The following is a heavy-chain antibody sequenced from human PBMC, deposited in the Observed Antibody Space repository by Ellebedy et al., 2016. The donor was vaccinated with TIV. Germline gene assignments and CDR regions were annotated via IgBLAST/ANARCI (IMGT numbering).Heavy chain of an antibody. Sequence: ASVKVSXXASGYTFTSYYMHWVRQAPGQGLEWMGIINPSAGYTNYAQKFQGRVTLTRDTSTSTVYMELSSLRVEDTAVYYCASPSYCSGDTCTSLFDYWGQGTLVTVSS. J-gene: IGHJ4*02. CDR1: GYTFTSYY. CDR2: INPSAGYT. V-gene: IGHV1-46*01. CDR3: ASPSYCSGDTCTSLFDY. D-gene: IGHD2-15*01.